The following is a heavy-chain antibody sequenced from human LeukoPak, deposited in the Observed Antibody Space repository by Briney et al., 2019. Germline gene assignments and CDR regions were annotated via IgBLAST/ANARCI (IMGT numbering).Heavy chain of an antibody. CDR1: GFTFSSYA. V-gene: IGHV3-23*01. CDR2: ISGSGGST. CDR3: AKDRGLVVVVSSMNY. Sequence: PGGSLRPSCAASGFTFSSYAMSWVRQAPGKGLEWVSAISGSGGSTYYADSVKGRFTISRDNSKNTLYLQMNSLRAEDTAVYYCAKDRGLVVVVSSMNYWGQGTLVTVSS. D-gene: IGHD2-21*01. J-gene: IGHJ4*02.